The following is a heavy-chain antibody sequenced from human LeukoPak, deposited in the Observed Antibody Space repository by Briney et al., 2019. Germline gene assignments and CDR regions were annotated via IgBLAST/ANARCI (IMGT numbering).Heavy chain of an antibody. V-gene: IGHV1-2*02. CDR2: INPNSGGT. J-gene: IGHJ4*02. CDR3: ARDRGGYDSFDC. Sequence: ASVKVSCKASGYTFTGYYMHWVRQAPGQGLEWMGWINPNSGGTNYAQKFQGRVTMTRDTSISTAYMELSRLRSDDTAVYYCARDRGGYDSFDCWGQGNLVSVSS. CDR1: GYTFTGYY. D-gene: IGHD5-12*01.